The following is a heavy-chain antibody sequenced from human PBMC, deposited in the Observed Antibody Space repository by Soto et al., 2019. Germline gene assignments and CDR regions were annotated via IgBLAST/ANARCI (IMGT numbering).Heavy chain of an antibody. V-gene: IGHV2-5*08. Sequence: SGPPLVNPTQTLTLTCTFSGFSLTTNKMSVSWIRQPPGKALEWLALIYWDDDKRYSPSLKSRLTITKDTSKNQVVLTMTNMDPVDTATYYCAHSRYYDSSGYSLQFDYWGQGTLVTVSS. CDR2: IYWDDDK. CDR3: AHSRYYDSSGYSLQFDY. J-gene: IGHJ4*02. D-gene: IGHD3-22*01. CDR1: GFSLTTNKMS.